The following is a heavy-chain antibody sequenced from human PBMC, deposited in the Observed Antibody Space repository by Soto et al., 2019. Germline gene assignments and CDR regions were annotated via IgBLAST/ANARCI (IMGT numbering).Heavy chain of an antibody. Sequence: GGSLRLSCAASGFTFSSYSMNWVRQAPGKGLEWVSSISSSSSYIYYADSVKGRFTISRDNAKDSLYLQMNSLRAEDTAVYYCARDKLLATGAFDIWGQGKMVTVSS. J-gene: IGHJ3*02. V-gene: IGHV3-21*01. CDR2: ISSSSSYI. CDR1: GFTFSSYS. CDR3: ARDKLLATGAFDI. D-gene: IGHD5-12*01.